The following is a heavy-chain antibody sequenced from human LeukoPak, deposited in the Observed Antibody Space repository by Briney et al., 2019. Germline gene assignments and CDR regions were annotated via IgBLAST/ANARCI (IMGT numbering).Heavy chain of an antibody. V-gene: IGHV4-38-2*01. J-gene: IGHJ4*02. CDR1: GSSIRSGYY. CDR2: INHIGNT. D-gene: IGHD3-22*01. Sequence: SVTLSLTCAVSGSSIRSGYYWGWIRQSPGKGLEWIGTINHIGNTYGNPSLKSRVTISVDTSKNQFSLMLSSVTAADTAVYYCARGGFYFDSSAYLEYWGQGAPVTVSS. CDR3: ARGGFYFDSSAYLEY.